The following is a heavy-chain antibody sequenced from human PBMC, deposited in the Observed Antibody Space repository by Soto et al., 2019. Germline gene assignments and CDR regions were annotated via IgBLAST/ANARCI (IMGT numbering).Heavy chain of an antibody. V-gene: IGHV5-51*01. D-gene: IGHD2-15*01. Sequence: GESLKIACKGSVYSFTSYWIGWVRQMPGKGLEWMGIIYPGDSDTRYSPSFQGQVTISADKSISTAYLQWSSLKASDTAMYYCASYGTCSGGSCDLDYWGQGTLVTVSS. CDR1: VYSFTSYW. CDR3: ASYGTCSGGSCDLDY. CDR2: IYPGDSDT. J-gene: IGHJ4*02.